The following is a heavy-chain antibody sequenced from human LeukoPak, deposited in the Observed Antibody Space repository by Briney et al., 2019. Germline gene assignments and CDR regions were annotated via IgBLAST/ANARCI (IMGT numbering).Heavy chain of an antibody. V-gene: IGHV4-34*01. CDR3: ARRWNYGRNYYIDV. Sequence: SETLSLTCAVYGGSFSNYYWSWIRQTPGKGMEWIGEINDSGRTNYNPSLMSRVTVSVDTSKNQFSLRLTSVTATATAVYYCARRWNYGRNYYIDVWGKGTTVTVSS. J-gene: IGHJ6*03. D-gene: IGHD1-7*01. CDR2: INDSGRT. CDR1: GGSFSNYY.